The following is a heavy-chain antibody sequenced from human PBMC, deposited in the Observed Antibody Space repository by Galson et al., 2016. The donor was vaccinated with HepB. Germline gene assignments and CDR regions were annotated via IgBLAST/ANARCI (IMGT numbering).Heavy chain of an antibody. D-gene: IGHD3-22*01. V-gene: IGHV7-4-1*02. CDR2: INTNTGKP. CDR1: GYTFSTYA. Sequence: SVKVSCKASGYTFSTYAINWVRQAPGQGLEWMGWINTNTGKPKYAQGFTGRFVFSLDTSVSTAYLQISSLKAEDTAVYYCVRDLNYYESSPWVLGWEYFDYWGQGSLVTVSS. CDR3: VRDLNYYESSPWVLGWEYFDY. J-gene: IGHJ4*02.